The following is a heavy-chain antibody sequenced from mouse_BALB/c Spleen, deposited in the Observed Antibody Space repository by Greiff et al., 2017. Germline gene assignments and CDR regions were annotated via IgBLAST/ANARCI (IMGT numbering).Heavy chain of an antibody. Sequence: VQLKQSGPELVKPGASVKMSCKASGYTFTSYVMHWVKQKPGQGLEWIGYINPYNDGTKYNEKFKGKATLTSDKSSSTAYMELSSLTSEDSAVYYCARDSHYYGSTYYAMDDWGQGTSVTVSS. D-gene: IGHD1-1*01. V-gene: IGHV1-14*01. CDR3: ARDSHYYGSTYYAMDD. J-gene: IGHJ4*01. CDR1: GYTFTSYV. CDR2: INPYNDGT.